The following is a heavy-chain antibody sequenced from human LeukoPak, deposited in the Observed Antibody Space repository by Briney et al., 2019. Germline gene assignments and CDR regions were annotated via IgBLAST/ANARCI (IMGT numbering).Heavy chain of an antibody. CDR3: ARSPLGGFRVDY. V-gene: IGHV5-51*01. Sequence: GESLKISCKGSGFSSTHYWIGWVRQMPGEGLEWMGIIYPDDSDTRYSPSFQGQVTISADKSISTAYLQWSSLKASDTAMYYCARSPLGGFRVDYWGQGTLVTVSS. CDR2: IYPDDSDT. CDR1: GFSSTHYW. J-gene: IGHJ4*02.